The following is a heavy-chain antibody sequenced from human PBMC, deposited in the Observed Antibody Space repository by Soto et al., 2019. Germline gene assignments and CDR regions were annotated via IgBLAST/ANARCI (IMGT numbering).Heavy chain of an antibody. J-gene: IGHJ4*02. Sequence: QVQLVQSGAEVKKPGASVKVSCKTSGYTFPRYALHWVRQAPGQRLEWMGWINPANGNTKYSQKSQGRVTFTRDTSASTAYMELSSLISEDTAVYYCARRGALTSYFFGYYFDYCGQGTLVAVSS. CDR1: GYTFPRYA. CDR3: ARRGALTSYFFGYYFDY. V-gene: IGHV1-3*01. CDR2: INPANGNT. D-gene: IGHD3-9*01.